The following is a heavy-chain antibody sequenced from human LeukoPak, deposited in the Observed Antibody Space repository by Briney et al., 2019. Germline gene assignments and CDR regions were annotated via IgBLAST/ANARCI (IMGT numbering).Heavy chain of an antibody. CDR2: IYDSWNA. V-gene: IGHV4-30-2*01. J-gene: IGHJ4*02. CDR1: GGSISSSGYY. CDR3: AREVTNIVGAILDDY. D-gene: IGHD1-26*01. Sequence: SETLSLTCKVSGGSISSSGYYWSWIRQPPGKGLEWIGYIYDSWNAYYNPSLKSRVTISVDRSNNQFSLKLNSVTAADTAVYYCAREVTNIVGAILDDYWGQGTLVTVSS.